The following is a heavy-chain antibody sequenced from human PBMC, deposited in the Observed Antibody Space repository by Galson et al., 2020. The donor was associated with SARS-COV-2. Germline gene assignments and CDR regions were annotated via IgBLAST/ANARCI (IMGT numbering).Heavy chain of an antibody. CDR3: ARGNYPKGFDY. CDR2: IYSGGST. CDR1: GFTFSSYW. Sequence: GGSLRLSCAASGFTFSSYWMHWVRQAPGKGLVWVSVIYSGGSTYYADSVKGRFTISRDNSKNTLYLQMNSLRAEDTAVYYCARGNYPKGFDYWGQGTLVTVSS. D-gene: IGHD1-7*01. J-gene: IGHJ4*02. V-gene: IGHV3-53*01.